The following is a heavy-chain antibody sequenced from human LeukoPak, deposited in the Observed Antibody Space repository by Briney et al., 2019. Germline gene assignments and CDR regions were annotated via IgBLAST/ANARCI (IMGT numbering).Heavy chain of an antibody. V-gene: IGHV3-30*02. J-gene: IGHJ4*02. CDR1: GFTVSSNY. CDR2: IRYDGSNK. Sequence: GGSLRLSCAASGFTVSSNYMSWVRQAPGKGLEWVAFIRYDGSNKYYADSVKGRFTISRDNSKNTLYLQMNSLRAEDTAMYYCAKDTKRWKTYYYASGSYYFDYWGQGTLVTVSS. D-gene: IGHD3-10*01. CDR3: AKDTKRWKTYYYASGSYYFDY.